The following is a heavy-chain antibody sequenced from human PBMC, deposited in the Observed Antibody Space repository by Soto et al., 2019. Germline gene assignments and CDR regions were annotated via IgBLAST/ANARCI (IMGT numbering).Heavy chain of an antibody. J-gene: IGHJ6*02. Sequence: GGSLRLSCAASGFTFSNAWMNWVRQAPGKGLEWVGRIKSKTVGGTTDYAAPVKGRFTISRDDSKNTLFLQMNSLKTEDTAVYYCTTGGLERELLPTPSGHYYYGMDVWGQGTTVTVSS. CDR3: TTGGLERELLPTPSGHYYYGMDV. V-gene: IGHV3-15*07. CDR1: GFTFSNAW. D-gene: IGHD1-26*01. CDR2: IKSKTVGGTT.